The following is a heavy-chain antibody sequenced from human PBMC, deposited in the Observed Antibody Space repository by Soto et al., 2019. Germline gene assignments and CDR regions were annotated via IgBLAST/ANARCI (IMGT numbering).Heavy chain of an antibody. CDR2: IRGNGDST. CDR1: GFTFSSYA. CDR3: AKDTGHYYYGMDV. J-gene: IGHJ6*02. V-gene: IGHV3-23*01. Sequence: GGSLRLSCAASGFTFSSYAMRWVRQVPGKGLEWVSDIRGNGDSTNYADSVKGRFTITRDNSKNTLYLQMNSLRPEDTAVYYCAKDTGHYYYGMDVWGQGTTVTVSS. D-gene: IGHD3-10*01.